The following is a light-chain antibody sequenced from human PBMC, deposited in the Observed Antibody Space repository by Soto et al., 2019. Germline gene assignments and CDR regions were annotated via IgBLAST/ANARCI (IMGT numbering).Light chain of an antibody. Sequence: EIVLTQSPATLSLSPGERATLSCSASQSVSSYLARYQQKPCQAHRLLIYVASNRATGIPARFSGSRSGTDFTPNIISLEPEDLAVYYCQQRSYWPGTFGLGNQVPI. J-gene: IGKJ1*01. CDR3: QQRSYWPGT. V-gene: IGKV3-11*01. CDR2: VAS. CDR1: QSVSSY.